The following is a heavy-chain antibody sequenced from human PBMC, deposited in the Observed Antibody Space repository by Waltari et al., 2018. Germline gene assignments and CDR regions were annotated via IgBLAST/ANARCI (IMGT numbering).Heavy chain of an antibody. J-gene: IGHJ4*02. V-gene: IGHV4-34*01. D-gene: IGHD3-16*02. Sequence: QVQLQQWGAGLLKPSETLSLTCAVYGGSFSGYYWSWIRQPPGTGLEWIGEINHRGSTNYNPALKSRVTISVDTSKNQFSLKRSSVTAADTDVYDWARVRPNYVWGSYRYTALDYWGQGTLVTVSS. CDR1: GGSFSGYY. CDR2: INHRGST. CDR3: ARVRPNYVWGSYRYTALDY.